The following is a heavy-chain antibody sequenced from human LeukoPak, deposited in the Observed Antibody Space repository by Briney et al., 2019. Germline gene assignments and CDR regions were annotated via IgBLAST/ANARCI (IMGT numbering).Heavy chain of an antibody. CDR3: AKDQRHYGSGPTDY. V-gene: IGHV3-21*01. J-gene: IGHJ4*02. CDR1: GFTFSSYS. Sequence: GGSLRLSCAASGFTFSSYSMNWVRQAPGKGLEWVSSISSSSSYIYYADSVKGRFTISRDNAKNSLYLQMNSLRAEDTAVYYCAKDQRHYGSGPTDYWGQGTLVTVSS. CDR2: ISSSSSYI. D-gene: IGHD3-10*01.